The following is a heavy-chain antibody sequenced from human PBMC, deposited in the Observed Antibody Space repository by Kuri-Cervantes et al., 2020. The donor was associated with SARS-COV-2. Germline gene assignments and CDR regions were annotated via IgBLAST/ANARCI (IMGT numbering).Heavy chain of an antibody. CDR1: GYIFTNYY. CDR2: INPGGGGT. V-gene: IGHV1-46*01. Sequence: ASVKVSCKASGYIFTNYYMSWVRQAPGQGLEWLGIINPGGGGTSYAREFQGRVTMASDKSTSTVYMGLGSLRSEDAAVYYGARERLSSDYFDYWGQGTLVTVSS. J-gene: IGHJ4*02. D-gene: IGHD6-6*01. CDR3: ARERLSSDYFDY.